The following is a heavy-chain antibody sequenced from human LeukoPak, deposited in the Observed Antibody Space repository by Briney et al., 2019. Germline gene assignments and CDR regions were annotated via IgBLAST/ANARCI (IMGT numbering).Heavy chain of an antibody. CDR2: IIPMFGTA. D-gene: IGHD1-1*01. Sequence: GSSVKVSCKASGDTFSSYAISWVRQAPGQGLEWMGGIIPMFGTADYGQKFQGRVTITADESTRTAYMELSSLRSEDTAVYYCAREGPQSNWRGDYFDYWGQGTPITVSS. CDR3: AREGPQSNWRGDYFDY. J-gene: IGHJ4*02. V-gene: IGHV1-69*01. CDR1: GDTFSSYA.